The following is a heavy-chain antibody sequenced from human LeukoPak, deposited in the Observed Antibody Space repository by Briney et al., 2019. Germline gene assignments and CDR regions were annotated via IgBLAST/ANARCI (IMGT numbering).Heavy chain of an antibody. CDR2: ISSSSSYI. J-gene: IGHJ4*02. Sequence: GGSLRLSCAASGFTFSSYSMNWVRQAPGKGLEWVSSISSSSSYIYYADSVKGRFTISRDNAKNSLYLQMNSLRAEDTAVYYCARLRLYCSGGSCYLPFDYWGQGTLVTVSS. D-gene: IGHD2-15*01. CDR1: GFTFSSYS. V-gene: IGHV3-21*01. CDR3: ARLRLYCSGGSCYLPFDY.